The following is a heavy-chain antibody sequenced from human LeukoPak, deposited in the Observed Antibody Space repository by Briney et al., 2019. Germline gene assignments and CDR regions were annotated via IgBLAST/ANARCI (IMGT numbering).Heavy chain of an antibody. J-gene: IGHJ3*02. CDR3: AREGDSSGSHPDAFDI. CDR1: GFTFSDFW. Sequence: GGSLRLSCAASGFTFSDFWMHWVRQAPGKGLVWVSRINSGGTVTNYADSVKGRLTISRDNSKNTLYLQMNSLRAEDTAVYYCAREGDSSGSHPDAFDIWGQGTMVTASS. V-gene: IGHV3-74*01. D-gene: IGHD3-22*01. CDR2: INSGGTVT.